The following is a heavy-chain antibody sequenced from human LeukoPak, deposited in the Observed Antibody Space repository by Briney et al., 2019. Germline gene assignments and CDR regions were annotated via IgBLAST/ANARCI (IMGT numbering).Heavy chain of an antibody. CDR1: GFTASSNY. V-gene: IGHV3-53*01. Sequence: GGSLRLSCVVSGFTASSNYMSWVRQAPGKGLEWVSVLYSGGNTYHADSVKGRFTISRDNSKNTLYLQMNSLRAEDTAVYYCAREGASSSFGYWGQGTLVTVSS. CDR3: AREGASSSFGY. D-gene: IGHD6-13*01. J-gene: IGHJ4*02. CDR2: LYSGGNT.